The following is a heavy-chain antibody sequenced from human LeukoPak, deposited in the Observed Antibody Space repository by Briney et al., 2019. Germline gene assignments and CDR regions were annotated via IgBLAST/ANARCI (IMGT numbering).Heavy chain of an antibody. J-gene: IGHJ6*02. CDR3: ARGLVPLITMVRGVTTYYYYYGMDV. CDR2: ISAYNGNT. D-gene: IGHD3-10*01. Sequence: ASVKVSCKASGYTFTSYGISWVRQAPGQGLEWMGWISAYNGNTNYAQKLQGRVTMTTDTSTSTAYMELRSLRSDDTAVYYCARGLVPLITMVRGVTTYYYYYGMDVWGQGNTVTVSS. CDR1: GYTFTSYG. V-gene: IGHV1-18*01.